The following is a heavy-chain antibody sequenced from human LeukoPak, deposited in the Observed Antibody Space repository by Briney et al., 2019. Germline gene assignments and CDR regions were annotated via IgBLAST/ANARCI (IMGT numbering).Heavy chain of an antibody. D-gene: IGHD6-6*01. Sequence: WVRQPPGKALEWLALIYWNDDKRYSPSLKSRLTITKDTSKNQVVLTMTNMDPVDTATYYCAHTHIAARSSDYWGQGTLVTVSS. V-gene: IGHV2-5*01. J-gene: IGHJ4*02. CDR3: AHTHIAARSSDY. CDR2: IYWNDDK.